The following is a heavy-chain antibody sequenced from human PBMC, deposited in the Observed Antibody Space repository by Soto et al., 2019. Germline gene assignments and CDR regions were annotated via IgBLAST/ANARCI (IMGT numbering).Heavy chain of an antibody. CDR1: GFTFRNFE. CDR3: ARDSIAAPNWFDP. Sequence: GGSLRLSCAASGFTFRNFEMNWVRQVPGKGLEWISYISSSGSKRYYADSVKGRFIVSRDNSNDSLFLEMNSLRDEDTGTYYCARDSIAAPNWFDPWRQGTLVTVSS. V-gene: IGHV3-48*03. J-gene: IGHJ5*02. CDR2: ISSSGSKR. D-gene: IGHD6-6*01.